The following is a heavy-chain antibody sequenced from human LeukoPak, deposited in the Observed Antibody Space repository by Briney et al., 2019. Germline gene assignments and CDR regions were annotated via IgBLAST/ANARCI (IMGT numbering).Heavy chain of an antibody. CDR1: GVTFRKAW. CDR3: TTALRGDGY. D-gene: IGHD2-21*02. CDR2: IKSKTDGGPT. J-gene: IGHJ4*02. Sequence: GGGLRLSCAASGVTFRKAWMSWGREAPGEGVELVGRIKSKTDGGPTDYAAPVKGTFTISRDDSKNTLYLQMNSLKTEDTAVYYCTTALRGDGYWGQRTLVTVSS. V-gene: IGHV3-15*01.